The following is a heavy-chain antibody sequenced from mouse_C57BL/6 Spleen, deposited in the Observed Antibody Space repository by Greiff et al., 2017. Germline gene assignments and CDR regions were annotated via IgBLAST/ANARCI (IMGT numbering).Heavy chain of an antibody. CDR3: ARGVYDYDPFDY. D-gene: IGHD2-4*01. Sequence: VQLQQSGPELVKPGASVKISCKASGYSFTGYYMNWVKQSPEKSLEWIGEINPSTGGTTYNQKFKAKATLTVDKSSSTAYMQLKSLTSEDSAVYYCARGVYDYDPFDYWGQGTTLTVSS. V-gene: IGHV1-42*01. CDR2: INPSTGGT. J-gene: IGHJ2*01. CDR1: GYSFTGYY.